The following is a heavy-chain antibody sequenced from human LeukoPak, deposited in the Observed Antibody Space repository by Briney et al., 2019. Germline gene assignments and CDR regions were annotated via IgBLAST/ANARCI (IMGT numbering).Heavy chain of an antibody. D-gene: IGHD3-22*01. Sequence: PGGSLRLSCVVSGITVSNYDMSWVRQAPGKGLEWVSGIRESGGGTNYADSVKGRFTISRDNSKNTLYLQMNSLRAEDTAVYYCAGGDYYDSRIEAFDIWGQGTMVTVSS. CDR2: IRESGGGT. J-gene: IGHJ3*02. CDR1: GITVSNYD. V-gene: IGHV3-23*01. CDR3: AGGDYYDSRIEAFDI.